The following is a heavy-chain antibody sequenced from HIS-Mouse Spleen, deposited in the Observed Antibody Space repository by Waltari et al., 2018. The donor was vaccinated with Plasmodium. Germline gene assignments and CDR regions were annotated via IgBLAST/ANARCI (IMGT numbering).Heavy chain of an antibody. CDR2: ISGYNGNT. CDR3: ARLLPWVHGHFDY. J-gene: IGHJ4*02. CDR1: GYTFSSYG. D-gene: IGHD1-26*01. V-gene: IGHV1-18*01. Sequence: QVQLVQSGAEGKRPGASVKVSCKASGYTFSSYGISCVRQAPGQGLEWMGWISGYNGNTNNAQKVQGRGTMTTDTATSTAYMELRSLRSDDTALYYCARLLPWVHGHFDYWGQGTLVTVSS.